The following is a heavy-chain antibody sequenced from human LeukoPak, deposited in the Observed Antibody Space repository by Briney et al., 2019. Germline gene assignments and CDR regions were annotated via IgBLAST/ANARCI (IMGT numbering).Heavy chain of an antibody. J-gene: IGHJ6*02. Sequence: SETLSLTCTVSGGSISSGGYYWSWIRQHPGKGLEWIGYIYYSGSTYYNPSLKSRVTISVDTSKNQFSLKLSSVTAADTAVYYCARVGQFCSSTSCARYYYYGMDVWGQGTTVTVSS. D-gene: IGHD2-2*01. CDR3: ARVGQFCSSTSCARYYYYGMDV. V-gene: IGHV4-31*03. CDR1: GGSISSGGYY. CDR2: IYYSGST.